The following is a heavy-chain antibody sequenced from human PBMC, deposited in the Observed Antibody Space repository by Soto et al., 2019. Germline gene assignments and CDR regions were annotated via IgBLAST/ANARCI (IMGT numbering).Heavy chain of an antibody. Sequence: TSETLSLTCTVSGDSISTDYWSWIRQSPGKGLEWIGFIYYGGSTNYNPSLKSRVTISVDTPKNQFSLKLSSVTAADTAVYYCVGSIGAFWFDPWGQGTLVTVSS. V-gene: IGHV4-59*12. J-gene: IGHJ5*02. D-gene: IGHD5-12*01. CDR3: VGSIGAFWFDP. CDR2: IYYGGST. CDR1: GDSISTDY.